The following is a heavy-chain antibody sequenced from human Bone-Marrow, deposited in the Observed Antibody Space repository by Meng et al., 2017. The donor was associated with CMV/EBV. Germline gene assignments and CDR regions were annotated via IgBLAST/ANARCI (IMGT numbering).Heavy chain of an antibody. CDR2: IYDSGST. J-gene: IGHJ4*02. D-gene: IGHD2-2*01. CDR3: ARVYPIDY. V-gene: IGHV4-61*08. CDR1: GGSVSSDAYY. Sequence: SETLSLTCTVSGGSVSSDAYYWSWIRQPPGKGLEWIGYIYDSGSTNYNPSLRSRVTISVDTSKNQFSLDLSSVTAADTAVYYCARVYPIDYWGQGTLVTVSS.